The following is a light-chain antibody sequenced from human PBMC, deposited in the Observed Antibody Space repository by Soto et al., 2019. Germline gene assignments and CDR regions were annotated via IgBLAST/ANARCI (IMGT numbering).Light chain of an antibody. CDR3: QQFNSYPST. CDR1: QDIRGA. V-gene: IGKV1-13*02. J-gene: IGKJ5*01. CDR2: DVS. Sequence: AIQLTQSPSSLSASVGDRVTITCRASQDIRGALAGYQQKPGKAPKILIYDVSTLESGVPSRFSGSSSGTEFTLTISSLQHVDFANYYCQQFNSYPSTFGQGTRLEIK.